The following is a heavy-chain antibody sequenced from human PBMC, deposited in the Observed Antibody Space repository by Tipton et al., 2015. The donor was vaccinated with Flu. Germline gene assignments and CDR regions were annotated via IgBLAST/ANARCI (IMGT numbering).Heavy chain of an antibody. CDR2: IYPGDSDT. J-gene: IGHJ3*01. CDR3: AGKYCSSTTCYQALDV. CDR1: GYSFTDYW. Sequence: VQLVQSGAEVKEPGESLKISCKGSGYSFTDYWIGWVRQMPGKGLEWMGIIYPGDSDTRYSPSFQGQVTISADKSVTTAYLQWSSLKASDTAMYYCAGKYCSSTTCYQALDVWGQGTMVTVSS. V-gene: IGHV5-51*01. D-gene: IGHD2-2*01.